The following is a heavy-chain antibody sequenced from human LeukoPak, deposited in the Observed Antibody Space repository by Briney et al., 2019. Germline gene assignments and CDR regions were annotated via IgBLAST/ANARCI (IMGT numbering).Heavy chain of an antibody. V-gene: IGHV4-34*01. J-gene: IGHJ6*03. CDR1: GGSFSGYY. D-gene: IGHD3-10*01. CDR2: INHSGST. Sequence: SETLSLTCAVYGGSFSGYYWSWIRQPPGKGLEWIGEINHSGSTNYNPSLKGRVTISVDTSKSQFSLKLSSVTAADTAVYYCARVRGVIIGYYYYYMDVWGKGTTVTVSS. CDR3: ARVRGVIIGYYYYYMDV.